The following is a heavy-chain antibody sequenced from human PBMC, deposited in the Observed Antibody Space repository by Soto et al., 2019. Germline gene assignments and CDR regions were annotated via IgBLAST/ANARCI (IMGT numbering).Heavy chain of an antibody. J-gene: IGHJ4*02. CDR3: ARASGRWPHVRPGPLDY. CDR2: IYHSGST. Sequence: NPSETLSLTCAVSGGSISSSNWWSWVRQPPGKGLEWIGEIYHSGSTNYNPSLKSRVTISVDKSKNQFSLKLSSVTAADTAVYYCARASGRWPHVRPGPLDYWGQGTLVTVSS. D-gene: IGHD1-26*01. CDR1: GGSISSSNW. V-gene: IGHV4-4*02.